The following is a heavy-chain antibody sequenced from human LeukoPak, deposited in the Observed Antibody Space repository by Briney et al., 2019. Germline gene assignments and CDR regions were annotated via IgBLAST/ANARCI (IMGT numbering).Heavy chain of an antibody. V-gene: IGHV4-34*01. CDR2: INHSGST. Sequence: SETLSLTCAVYGGSFSGYYWSWIRQPPGKGLEWIGEINHSGSTNYNPSLKSRVAISIDTSKNQFSLKLKSVTAADTAVYYCARGSPYNPWGQGTLVTVSS. CDR3: ARGSPYNP. J-gene: IGHJ5*02. CDR1: GGSFSGYY. D-gene: IGHD4-11*01.